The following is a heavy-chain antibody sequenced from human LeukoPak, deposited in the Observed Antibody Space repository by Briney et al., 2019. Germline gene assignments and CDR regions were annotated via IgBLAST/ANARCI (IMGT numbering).Heavy chain of an antibody. Sequence: ETLSLTCTVSGGSISSYYWTWIRQPPGKGLEWIGYIYYSGSTNYNPSLKSRVTISVDTSKNQISLKLSSVTAADTAVYFCARGNGWYAYWGEGTLDSVSS. CDR1: GGSISSYY. V-gene: IGHV4-59*01. D-gene: IGHD6-19*01. CDR3: ARGNGWYAY. CDR2: IYYSGST. J-gene: IGHJ4*01.